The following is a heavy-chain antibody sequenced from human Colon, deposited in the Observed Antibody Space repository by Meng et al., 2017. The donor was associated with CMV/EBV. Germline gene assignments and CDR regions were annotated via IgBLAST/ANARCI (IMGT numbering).Heavy chain of an antibody. CDR3: ARDPAGMVMHNARGYFDS. CDR2: VYNSEST. D-gene: IGHD2-8*01. CDR1: GDSIRGFY. J-gene: IGHJ4*02. V-gene: IGHV4-59*01. Sequence: SETLSLTCTVSGDSIRGFYWNWIRQSPGKGLEWIGYVYNSESTNYNPSLKSRVTISGDTSKNQISLRLTSVTAADTAVYFCARDPAGMVMHNARGYFDSWGQGTPVTVSS.